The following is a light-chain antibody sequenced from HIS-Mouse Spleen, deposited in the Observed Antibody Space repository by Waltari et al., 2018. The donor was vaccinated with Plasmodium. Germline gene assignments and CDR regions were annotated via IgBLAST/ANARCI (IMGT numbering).Light chain of an antibody. Sequence: QSALTQPASVSGSPGQSITISCTGTSSDVGGYNYVSWYQQHPGKAPKLMIYEVSNRPSGFSNRFSCSKSGNTASLTISGLQAEDEADYYCSSYTSSSTLVVFGGGTKLTVL. CDR1: SSDVGGYNY. V-gene: IGLV2-14*01. J-gene: IGLJ2*01. CDR3: SSYTSSSTLVV. CDR2: EVS.